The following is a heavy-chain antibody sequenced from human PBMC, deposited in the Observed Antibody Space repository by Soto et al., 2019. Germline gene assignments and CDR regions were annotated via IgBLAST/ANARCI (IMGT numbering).Heavy chain of an antibody. Sequence: QVQLQESGPGLVKPSGTLSLTCAVSGGSISSSNWWSWVRQPPGKGLEWIGEIYHSGSTNYNPSLKSRVTISVDTSKNQFSLKLSSVTAADTAVYYCARGRQTMIVVDEGDFDYWGQGTLVTVSS. CDR3: ARGRQTMIVVDEGDFDY. CDR1: GGSISSSNW. D-gene: IGHD3-22*01. CDR2: IYHSGST. V-gene: IGHV4-4*02. J-gene: IGHJ4*02.